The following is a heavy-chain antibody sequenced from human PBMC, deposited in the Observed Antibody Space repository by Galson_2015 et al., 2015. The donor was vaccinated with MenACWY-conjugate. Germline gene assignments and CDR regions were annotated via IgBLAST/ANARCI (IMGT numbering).Heavy chain of an antibody. CDR1: GFTFSSYS. CDR2: ISSSSSTI. Sequence: SLRLSCAASGFTFSSYSMNWVRLAPGKGLEWVSYISSSSSTIYYADSVKGRFTISRDNAKNSLYLQMNSLRAEDTAVYYCARAWEWELLRYIYFDYWGQGTLVTVSS. CDR3: ARAWEWELLRYIYFDY. J-gene: IGHJ4*02. D-gene: IGHD1-26*01. V-gene: IGHV3-48*01.